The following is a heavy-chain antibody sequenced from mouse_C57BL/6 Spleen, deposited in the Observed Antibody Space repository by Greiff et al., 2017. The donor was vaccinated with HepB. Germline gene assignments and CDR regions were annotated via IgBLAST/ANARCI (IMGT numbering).Heavy chain of an antibody. CDR2: ISYSGST. D-gene: IGHD2-3*01. CDR1: GYSITSGYD. Sequence: EVQLVESGPGMVKPSQSLSLTCTVTGYSITSGYDWHWIRHFPGNKLEWMGYISYSGSTNYNPSLKSRISITHDTSKNHFFLKLNSETTEDTATYYCARESYDGGFDVWGTGTTVTVSS. J-gene: IGHJ1*03. CDR3: ARESYDGGFDV. V-gene: IGHV3-1*01.